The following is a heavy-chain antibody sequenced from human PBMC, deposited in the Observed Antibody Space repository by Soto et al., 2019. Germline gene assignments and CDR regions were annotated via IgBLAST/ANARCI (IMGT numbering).Heavy chain of an antibody. CDR3: ATDLGYYYGSGSPRGDY. D-gene: IGHD3-10*01. CDR2: FDPEDGET. V-gene: IGHV1-24*01. J-gene: IGHJ4*02. CDR1: GYTLTELS. Sequence: ASVKVSCKVSGYTLTELSMHWARQAPGKGLEWMGGFDPEDGETIYAQKFQGRVTMTEDTSTDTAYMELSSLRSEDTAVYYCATDLGYYYGSGSPRGDYWGQGTLVTVSS.